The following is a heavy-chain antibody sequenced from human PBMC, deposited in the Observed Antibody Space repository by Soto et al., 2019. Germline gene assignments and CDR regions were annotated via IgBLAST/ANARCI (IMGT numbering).Heavy chain of an antibody. CDR3: ASAVVRYVDWALYGIDF. D-gene: IGHD3-9*01. CDR2: IIPIFGTA. CDR1: GGTFSSYA. J-gene: IGHJ6*02. Sequence: QVQLVQSGAEVKKPGSSVKVSCKASGGTFSSYAISWVRQAPGHGLEWMGGIIPIFGTATYAQKFQGRVTITADEATSTAYMELSILSSEDTDVYYRASAVVRYVDWALYGIDFWGQGTTVTVSS. V-gene: IGHV1-69*12.